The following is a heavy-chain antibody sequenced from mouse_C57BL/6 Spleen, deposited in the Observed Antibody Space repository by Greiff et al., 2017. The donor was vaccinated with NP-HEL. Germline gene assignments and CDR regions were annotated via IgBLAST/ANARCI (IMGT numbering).Heavy chain of an antibody. CDR1: GYTFTSYW. CDR3: AREGTYYYGSSYGGFDY. J-gene: IGHJ2*01. D-gene: IGHD1-1*01. CDR2: IHPNSGST. V-gene: IGHV1-64*01. Sequence: QVQLQQPGAELVKPGASVKLSCKASGYTFTSYWMHWVKQRPGQGLEWIGMIHPNSGSTNYNEKFKSKATLTVDQSSSTAYMQLSSLTSEDSAVYYCAREGTYYYGSSYGGFDYWGQGTTLTVSS.